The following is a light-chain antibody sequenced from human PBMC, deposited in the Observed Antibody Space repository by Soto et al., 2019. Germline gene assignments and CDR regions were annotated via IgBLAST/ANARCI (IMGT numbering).Light chain of an antibody. V-gene: IGLV6-57*04. CDR1: SGSIARNY. Sequence: NFMLTQPHSVSEAPGKTVTISFTRSSGSIARNYVQWYQQRPGSAPTTLIYADNERPSGVPDRFSGSIDSSSNSASLTISGLTTEDEADYYCQSYDSINPVVFGGGTKLTVL. J-gene: IGLJ2*01. CDR2: ADN. CDR3: QSYDSINPVV.